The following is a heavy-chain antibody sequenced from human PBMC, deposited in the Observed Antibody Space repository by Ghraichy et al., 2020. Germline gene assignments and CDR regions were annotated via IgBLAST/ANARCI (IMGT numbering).Heavy chain of an antibody. J-gene: IGHJ3*02. CDR2: INHSGST. CDR3: ARSLAPSGSDDAFDI. CDR1: GGSFSGYY. Sequence: SLTCAVYGGSFSGYYWSWIRQPPGKGLEWIGEINHSGSTNYNPSLKSRVTISVDTSKNQFSLKLSSVTAADTAVYYCARSLAPSGSDDAFDIWGQGTMVTVSS. D-gene: IGHD1-26*01. V-gene: IGHV4-34*01.